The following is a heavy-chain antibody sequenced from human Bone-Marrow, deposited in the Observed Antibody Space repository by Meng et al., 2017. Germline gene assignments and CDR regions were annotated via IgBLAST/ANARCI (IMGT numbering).Heavy chain of an antibody. CDR3: ARDLSGWRSQEPSYYYYYGMDV. CDR2: IIPIFGTA. CDR1: GGTFSSYA. V-gene: IGHV1-69*06. D-gene: IGHD6-19*01. Sequence: SVKVSCKASGGTFSSYAISWVRQAPGQGLEWMGGIIPIFGTANYAQKFQGRVTITADKSTSTAYMELSSLRSEDTAMYYCARDLSGWRSQEPSYYYYYGMDVWGQGSTVTFSS. J-gene: IGHJ6*02.